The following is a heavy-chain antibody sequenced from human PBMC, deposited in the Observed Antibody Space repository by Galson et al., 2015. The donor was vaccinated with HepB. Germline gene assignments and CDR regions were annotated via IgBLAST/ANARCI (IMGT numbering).Heavy chain of an antibody. CDR1: GGSFSGYY. CDR2: INHSGST. D-gene: IGHD7-27*01. CDR3: ARGWGKYSY. V-gene: IGHV4-34*01. J-gene: IGHJ4*02. Sequence: YGGSFSGYYWSWIRQPPGKGLEWIGEINHSGSTNYNPSLKSRVTISVDTSKNQFSLKLSSVTAADTAVYYCARGWGKYSYWGQGTLVTVSS.